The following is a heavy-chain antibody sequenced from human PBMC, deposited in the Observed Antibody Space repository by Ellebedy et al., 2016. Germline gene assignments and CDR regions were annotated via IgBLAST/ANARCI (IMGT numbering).Heavy chain of an antibody. D-gene: IGHD2-2*01. V-gene: IGHV5-51*01. CDR2: IYTADSGT. Sequence: GESLKISCKASGYIFTSYWIGWVRQMPGKGLEWMGIIYTADSGTRYSPSFQGQVTISADKSISTAYLQWTSLKASDTAMYCCARHLTEGLVPVTPDYWGQGTLVTVSA. CDR1: GYIFTSYW. J-gene: IGHJ4*02. CDR3: ARHLTEGLVPVTPDY.